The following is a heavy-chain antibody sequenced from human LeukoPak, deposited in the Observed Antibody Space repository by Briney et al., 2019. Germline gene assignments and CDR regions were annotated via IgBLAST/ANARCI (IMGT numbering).Heavy chain of an antibody. D-gene: IGHD1-1*01. J-gene: IGHJ5*02. V-gene: IGHV1-18*01. Sequence: GASVKVSCKASGYTFTSYGISWVRQAPGQGLEWMGWIGGYNGNTNYAPKLQDRVTMTTDTSTSTAYMELRSLRSDDTAVYYCARDHWNDGRGKFDPWGQGTLVIVSS. CDR3: ARDHWNDGRGKFDP. CDR2: IGGYNGNT. CDR1: GYTFTSYG.